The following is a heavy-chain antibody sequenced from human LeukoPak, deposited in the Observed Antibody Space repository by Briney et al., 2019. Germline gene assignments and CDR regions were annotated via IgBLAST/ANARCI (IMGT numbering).Heavy chain of an antibody. CDR1: LFILRNYA. D-gene: IGHD3-22*01. Sequence: GGALRLSCVASLFILRNYARNSVCPAPGKGREWVSSINGSISYIYYADSVKGRFTISRDNAKNSLYLQMNSLRAEDTAVYYCAREPPMDLACDSSGYRDYWGQGTLVTVSS. J-gene: IGHJ4*02. CDR3: AREPPMDLACDSSGYRDY. CDR2: INGSISYI. V-gene: IGHV3-21*01.